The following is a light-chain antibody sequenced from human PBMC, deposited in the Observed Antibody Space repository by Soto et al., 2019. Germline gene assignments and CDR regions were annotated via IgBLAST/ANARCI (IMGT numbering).Light chain of an antibody. Sequence: EIVMTQSPATLSVSPGERATLSCRASQSVSSNLAWYQQKHGQAPRLLIYGASTRATGIPARFSGGGSGTDLTITISRLEAEDFEVYDCQQSSSSPITFGQGTRLEIK. CDR2: GAS. CDR1: QSVSSN. J-gene: IGKJ5*01. V-gene: IGKV3-15*01. CDR3: QQSSSSPIT.